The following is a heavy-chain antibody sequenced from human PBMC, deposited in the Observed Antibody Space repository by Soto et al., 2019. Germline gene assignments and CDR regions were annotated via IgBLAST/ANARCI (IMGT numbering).Heavy chain of an antibody. CDR3: AKDKRSGYTLLYGMDV. J-gene: IGHJ6*02. CDR1: GFTFSSYG. V-gene: IGHV3-30*18. D-gene: IGHD5-18*01. Sequence: PGGSLRLSCAASGFTFSSYGMHWVRQAPGKGLEWVAVISYDGSNKYYADSVKGRFTISRDNSKNTLYLQMNSLRAEDTAVYYCAKDKRSGYTLLYGMDVWGQGTTVTVSS. CDR2: ISYDGSNK.